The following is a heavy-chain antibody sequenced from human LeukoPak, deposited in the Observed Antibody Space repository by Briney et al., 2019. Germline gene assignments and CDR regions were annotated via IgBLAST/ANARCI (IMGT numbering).Heavy chain of an antibody. CDR1: GGSISSSSYY. Sequence: SETLSLTCTVSGGSISSSSYYWGWIRHPPGKGLEWIGSIYYSGSTYYNPSLKSRVTISVDTSKNQFSLKLSSVTAADTAVYYCARQSGSSLTNFDYWGQGTLVTVSS. CDR2: IYYSGST. D-gene: IGHD5-12*01. J-gene: IGHJ4*02. CDR3: ARQSGSSLTNFDY. V-gene: IGHV4-39*01.